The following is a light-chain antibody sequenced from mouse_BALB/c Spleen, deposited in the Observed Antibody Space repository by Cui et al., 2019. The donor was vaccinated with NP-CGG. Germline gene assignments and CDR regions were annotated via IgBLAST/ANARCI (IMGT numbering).Light chain of an antibody. V-gene: IGLV1*01. CDR2: GTN. CDR1: TGAVTTSNY. Sequence: QAVVTQESALTTSPGETVTLTCRSSTGAVTTSNYANWVQEKPDHLFTRLIGGTNNRPPGVPARFSGSLIGDKAALTITGAQTEDEAIYFCALWYSNHWVFGGGTKLTVL. J-gene: IGLJ1*01. CDR3: ALWYSNHWV.